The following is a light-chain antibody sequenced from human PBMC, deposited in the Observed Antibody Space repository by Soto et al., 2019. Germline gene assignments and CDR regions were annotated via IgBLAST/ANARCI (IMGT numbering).Light chain of an antibody. CDR2: DAS. CDR1: QSISTF. CDR3: QQYDTYPLT. J-gene: IGKJ4*01. Sequence: DIQMTQSPSTVSASMGDRVTITCRASQSISTFLAWYQQKPGKAPQILIYDASKLEPGVPSRLSGGGSGTQFTLTISSLQPDDFATHYCQQYDTYPLTFGGGTKVDIK. V-gene: IGKV1-5*01.